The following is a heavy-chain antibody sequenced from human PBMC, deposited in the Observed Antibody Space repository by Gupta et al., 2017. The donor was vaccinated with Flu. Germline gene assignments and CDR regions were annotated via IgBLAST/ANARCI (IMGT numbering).Heavy chain of an antibody. Sequence: SCAASGFTFSHYPMIWARQAPGEGLEWVSSISGSGTYIYYAGSVKGRFTISRDNAKLYLQMDSLRVEDTAVYYCASGLRGWIAAQDWGQGTLVTVSS. CDR1: GFTFSHYP. D-gene: IGHD6-13*01. V-gene: IGHV3-21*01. CDR3: ASGLRGWIAAQD. J-gene: IGHJ4*02. CDR2: ISGSGTYI.